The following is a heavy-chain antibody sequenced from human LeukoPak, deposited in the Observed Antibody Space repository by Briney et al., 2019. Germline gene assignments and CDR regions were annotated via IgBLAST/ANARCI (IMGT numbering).Heavy chain of an antibody. V-gene: IGHV3-48*02. J-gene: IGHJ4*02. CDR3: ARDHNLYDSSGHYPR. CDR2: ISSSSGTI. Sequence: GGSLRLSCAASGFTFSSYSMNWVRQAPGKGLEWVSYISSSSGTIYYADSVKGRFTISRDNAENSLYLQMNSPRDEDTAVYYCARDHNLYDSSGHYPRWGQGTLVTVSS. D-gene: IGHD3-22*01. CDR1: GFTFSSYS.